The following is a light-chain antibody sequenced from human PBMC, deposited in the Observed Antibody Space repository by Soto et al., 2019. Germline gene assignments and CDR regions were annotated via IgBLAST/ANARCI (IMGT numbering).Light chain of an antibody. CDR2: DTS. V-gene: IGKV3-11*01. CDR3: QQRSTWPALT. Sequence: EVVLTQSPVTLSLSPGDRATLSCRASQSVGSYVAWYQHKPGHLPRLLIYDTSNRAAGIPVRFSGSGSETDFNLTISSLEPDDFAVYYCQQRSTWPALTFGGGPKVEVK. CDR1: QSVGSY. J-gene: IGKJ4*01.